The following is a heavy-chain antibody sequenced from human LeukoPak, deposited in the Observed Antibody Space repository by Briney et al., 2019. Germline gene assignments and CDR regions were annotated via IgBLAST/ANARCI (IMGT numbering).Heavy chain of an antibody. D-gene: IGHD3-16*01. CDR2: ISSSSSTI. CDR1: GFTFSTYS. Sequence: PGGSLRLSCAASGFTFSTYSMNWVRQAPGKGLEWVSYISSSSSTIYNADSVKGRFAISRDNAKNSLYLQMNSLRAEDMALYYCAKGGGGRLIYYYYMDVWGKGTTVTVSS. J-gene: IGHJ6*03. CDR3: AKGGGGRLIYYYYMDV. V-gene: IGHV3-48*01.